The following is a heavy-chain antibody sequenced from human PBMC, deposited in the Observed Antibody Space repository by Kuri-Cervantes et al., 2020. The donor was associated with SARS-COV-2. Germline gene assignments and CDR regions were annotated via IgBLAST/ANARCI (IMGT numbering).Heavy chain of an antibody. V-gene: IGHV3-23*01. CDR2: ISGSGGST. D-gene: IGHD1-26*01. CDR1: GFTFSSYA. CDR3: AKVDPPVEWELPVSYFDY. Sequence: GESLKISCAASGFTFSSYAMSWVRQAPGKGLEWVSAISGSGGSTYYADSVKGRFTISGDNSKNTLHLQMNSLRAEDTAVYYCAKVDPPVEWELPVSYFDYWGQGTLVTVSS. J-gene: IGHJ4*02.